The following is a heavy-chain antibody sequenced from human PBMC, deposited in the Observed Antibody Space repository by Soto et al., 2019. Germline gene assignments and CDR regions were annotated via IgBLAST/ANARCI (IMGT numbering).Heavy chain of an antibody. V-gene: IGHV1-2*04. CDR3: GIEDRCTIFEY. D-gene: IGHD2-15*01. CDR1: GETIACRY. CDR2: INPNSGGT. J-gene: IGHJ4*02. Sequence: GAPVKPCSEAPGETIACRYMHWPQQDPGQGLEWMGWINPNSGGTNYAQKFQGWVTMTRDTSISTAYMELSRLRSDDTAVYEGGIEDRCTIFEYLRKGTL.